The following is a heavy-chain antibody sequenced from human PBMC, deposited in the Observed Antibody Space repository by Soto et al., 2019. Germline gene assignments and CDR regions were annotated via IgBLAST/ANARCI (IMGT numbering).Heavy chain of an antibody. V-gene: IGHV4-4*07. D-gene: IGHD6-13*01. Sequence: QVQLQESGPGLVKPSETLSLTCSVSGGSINNYYWSWIRQPAGKGLEYIGRIYSSGSINYNPSLKSRVNMSVDTSKNQFSLKVRSVTAADTAVYYCARQTTYSSSWHDCWGQGTLVNVSS. CDR2: IYSSGSI. J-gene: IGHJ4*02. CDR3: ARQTTYSSSWHDC. CDR1: GGSINNYY.